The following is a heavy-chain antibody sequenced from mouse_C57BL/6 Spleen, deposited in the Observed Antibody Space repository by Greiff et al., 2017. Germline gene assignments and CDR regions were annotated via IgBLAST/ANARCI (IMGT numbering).Heavy chain of an antibody. J-gene: IGHJ2*01. CDR3: TREGAQATAY. D-gene: IGHD3-2*02. V-gene: IGHV1-15*01. CDR1: GYTFTDYE. CDR2: IDPETGGT. Sequence: VKLVESGAELVRPGASVTLSCKASGYTFTDYEMHWVKQTPVHGLEWIGAIDPETGGTAYNQKFKGKAILTADKSSSTAYMELRSLTSEDSAVYYCTREGAQATAYWGQGTTLTVSA.